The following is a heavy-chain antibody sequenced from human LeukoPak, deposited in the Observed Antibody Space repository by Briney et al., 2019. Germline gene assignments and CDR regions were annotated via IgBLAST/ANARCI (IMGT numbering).Heavy chain of an antibody. CDR1: DGSISSSSYY. D-gene: IGHD2/OR15-2a*01. CDR3: ATGSSIYHYYYYMDV. Sequence: PSETLSLTCTVSDGSISSSSYYWGWIRQPPGKGLEWIGSISYRGTTYYSPSLESRVTISVDTSKSQFSLKLSSVTAADTAVYYCATGSSIYHYYYYMDVWGKGTTVTVSS. J-gene: IGHJ6*03. CDR2: ISYRGTT. V-gene: IGHV4-39*01.